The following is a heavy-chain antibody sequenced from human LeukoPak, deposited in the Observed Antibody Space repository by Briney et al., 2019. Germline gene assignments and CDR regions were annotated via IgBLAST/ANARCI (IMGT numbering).Heavy chain of an antibody. D-gene: IGHD3-10*01. Sequence: GGSLRLSCAASGFTFSSYAMSWVRLAPGKGLEWVSAISGSGGSTYYADSVKGRFTISRDNSKNTLYLQMNSLRAEDTAVYYCAKDKGSGSYYSWYYYGMDVWGQGTTVTVSS. CDR3: AKDKGSGSYYSWYYYGMDV. J-gene: IGHJ6*02. CDR1: GFTFSSYA. V-gene: IGHV3-23*01. CDR2: ISGSGGST.